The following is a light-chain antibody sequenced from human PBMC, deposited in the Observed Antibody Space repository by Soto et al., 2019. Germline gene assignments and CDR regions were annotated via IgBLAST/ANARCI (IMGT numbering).Light chain of an antibody. Sequence: QSALTQPASVSGSPGQSIAISCTGSSSDIGAYNYVSWYQHHPGKAPRLIISGVTNRPSGVSDRFSGSKSGNTASLTISGLQAEDDADYYCCSYTSTTTLFGGGTKLTVL. CDR1: SSDIGAYNY. V-gene: IGLV2-14*03. J-gene: IGLJ2*01. CDR3: CSYTSTTTL. CDR2: GVT.